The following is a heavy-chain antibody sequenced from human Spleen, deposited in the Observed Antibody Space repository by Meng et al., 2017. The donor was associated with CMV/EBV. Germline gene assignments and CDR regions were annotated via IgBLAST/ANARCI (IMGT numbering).Heavy chain of an antibody. CDR3: AKDGIAGGMDV. D-gene: IGHD1-26*01. V-gene: IGHV3-23*03. J-gene: IGHJ6*02. CDR2: IYTGGYTT. CDR1: GFTFNTYA. Sequence: GGSLRLSCAASGFTFNTYAMSWVRQAPGKGLEWISLIYTGGYTTYYADSVKGRFTISRDNSKNTLYLQMNRLRAEDTAIYYCAKDGIAGGMDVWGPGTTVTVSS.